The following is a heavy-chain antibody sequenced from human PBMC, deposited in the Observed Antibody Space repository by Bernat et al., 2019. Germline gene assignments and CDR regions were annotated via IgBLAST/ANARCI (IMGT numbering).Heavy chain of an antibody. CDR2: ISYDGSNK. CDR3: ARGGYGDLRWDY. V-gene: IGHV3-30-3*01. Sequence: QVQLVESGGGVVQPGRSLRLSCAASGFTFSSYAMHWVRQAPGKGLEWVAVISYDGSNKSYADSVKGRFTISRDKSKNTLYVQMNRLRAEDTAVYYCARGGYGDLRWDYWGQGTLVTVSS. D-gene: IGHD4-17*01. J-gene: IGHJ4*02. CDR1: GFTFSSYA.